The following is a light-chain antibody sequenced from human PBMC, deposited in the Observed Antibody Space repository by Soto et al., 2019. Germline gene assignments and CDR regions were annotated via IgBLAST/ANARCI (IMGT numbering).Light chain of an antibody. CDR3: HSYASSLSGRYV. J-gene: IGLJ1*01. CDR2: GNS. Sequence: QSVLTQPPSVSGAPGQRVTISCTGSSSNIGAGYDVHWYQQLPGTAPKLLIYGNSNRPSGVPDRFSGSKSGTSTSLAITDPQVEDDADYYCHSYASSLSGRYVFGTGTKLTVL. V-gene: IGLV1-40*01. CDR1: SSNIGAGYD.